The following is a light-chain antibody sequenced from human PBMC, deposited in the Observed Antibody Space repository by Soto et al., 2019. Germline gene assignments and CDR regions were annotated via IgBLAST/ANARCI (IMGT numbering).Light chain of an antibody. CDR2: KVS. CDR1: QSISSW. V-gene: IGKV1-5*03. Sequence: DIQMTQSPSTLSASVGDRVIITCRASQSISSWLAWYQQKPGKAPKVMIYKVSDLESGVPSRFSGSGSGTEFTLSISSLQPEDFATYYCQQYSSFPYTFGQGTKLEIK. J-gene: IGKJ2*01. CDR3: QQYSSFPYT.